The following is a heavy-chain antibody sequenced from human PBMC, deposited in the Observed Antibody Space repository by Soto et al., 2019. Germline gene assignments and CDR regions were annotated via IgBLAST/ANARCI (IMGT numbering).Heavy chain of an antibody. J-gene: IGHJ5*02. CDR1: GFSVSSNY. D-gene: IGHD1-26*01. CDR3: ARHRHPRGTVGATSPLDP. V-gene: IGHV3-53*01. CDR2: HYSGGST. Sequence: GGSLRLSCAISGFSVSSNYLSWVRQAPGKGLEWVSVHYSGGSTYYADSVQGRFTISRDKSNNTLYLQMRRVRAEDTAVYFCARHRHPRGTVGATSPLDPWGQGTQVTVS.